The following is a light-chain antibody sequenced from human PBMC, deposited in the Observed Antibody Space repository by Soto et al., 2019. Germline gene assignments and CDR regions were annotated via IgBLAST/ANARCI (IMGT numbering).Light chain of an antibody. CDR3: QQRSNWPPT. CDR1: QSVSSY. CDR2: DAS. V-gene: IGKV3-11*01. J-gene: IGKJ1*01. Sequence: EIVLTKSPATLSLSPGERATLSCRASQSVSSYLAWYQQKPGQAPRLLLYDASNRATGIPARFSGSGSGTDFTLTISSLEPEDFAVYYCQQRSNWPPTFGQGTKVDIK.